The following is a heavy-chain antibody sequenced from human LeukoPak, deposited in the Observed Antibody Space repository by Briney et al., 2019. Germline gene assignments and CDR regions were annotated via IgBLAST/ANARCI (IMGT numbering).Heavy chain of an antibody. D-gene: IGHD3-16*01. CDR3: AKDAQPRSRWFDP. CDR2: IKQDGSEK. Sequence: GGSLRLSCAASGFTFSSYAMSWVRQAPGEGLEWVANIKQDGSEKYYVDSVKGRFTISRDNAKNSLYLQMNTLRAEDTAMYYCAKDAQPRSRWFDPWGQGTLVTVSS. J-gene: IGHJ5*02. CDR1: GFTFSSYA. V-gene: IGHV3-7*03.